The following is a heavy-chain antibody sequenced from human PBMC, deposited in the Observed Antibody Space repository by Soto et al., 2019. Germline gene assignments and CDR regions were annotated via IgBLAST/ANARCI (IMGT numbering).Heavy chain of an antibody. CDR3: ARDYSSYGPFDY. J-gene: IGHJ4*02. Sequence: GGSLRLSCAASGFTFSSYSMNWVRQAPGKGLEWVSYISSSSSTIYYADSVKGRFTISRDNAKKSLYLQMNSLRAEDTAVYYCARDYSSYGPFDYWGQGTLVTAPQ. CDR1: GFTFSSYS. CDR2: ISSSSSTI. V-gene: IGHV3-48*01. D-gene: IGHD5-18*01.